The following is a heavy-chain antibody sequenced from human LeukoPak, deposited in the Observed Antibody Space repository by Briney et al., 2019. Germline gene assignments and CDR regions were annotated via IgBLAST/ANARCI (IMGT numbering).Heavy chain of an antibody. Sequence: GGSLRLSCAASGFTFSSYSMNWVRQAPGKGLEWVSSISSSSSYIYYADSVKGRFTISRDNAKKSLYLQMNSLRAEDTAVYYCARLASNCSSTSCYTREPDYWGQGTLVTVSS. D-gene: IGHD2-2*02. CDR2: ISSSSSYI. J-gene: IGHJ4*02. V-gene: IGHV3-21*01. CDR1: GFTFSSYS. CDR3: ARLASNCSSTSCYTREPDY.